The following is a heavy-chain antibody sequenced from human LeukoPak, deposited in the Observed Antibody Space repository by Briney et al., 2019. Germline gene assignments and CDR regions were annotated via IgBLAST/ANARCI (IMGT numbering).Heavy chain of an antibody. V-gene: IGHV3-30*02. CDR2: IRYDGSNK. D-gene: IGHD3-3*01. CDR3: ARGVTIFGVVIMERAFDI. J-gene: IGHJ3*02. Sequence: GGSLRLSCAASGFTFSSYGMHWVRQAPGKGLEWVAFIRYDGSNKYYADSVKGRFTISRDNSKNTLYLQMNSLRAEDTAVYYCARGVTIFGVVIMERAFDIWGQGTMVTVSS. CDR1: GFTFSSYG.